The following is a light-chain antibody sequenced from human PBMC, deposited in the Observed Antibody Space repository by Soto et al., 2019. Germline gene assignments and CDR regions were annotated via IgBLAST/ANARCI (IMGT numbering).Light chain of an antibody. CDR3: QQSYSAPLT. Sequence: DIQMTQSPSSLSASVGDRVTITCRASQSISSYLNWYQQKPGKAPKLLIYAASTLQSGVPSRFSGSGSGTDFTLIISSLLPEDFASYYCQQSYSAPLTFGGGTKVEIK. CDR2: AAS. V-gene: IGKV1-39*01. CDR1: QSISSY. J-gene: IGKJ4*01.